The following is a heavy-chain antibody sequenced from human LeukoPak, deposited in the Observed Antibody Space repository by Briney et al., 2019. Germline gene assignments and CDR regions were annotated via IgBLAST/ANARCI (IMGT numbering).Heavy chain of an antibody. CDR2: VYTSGST. Sequence: SETLSLTCAVYGGSFSGYYWSWIRQPAGKGLEWIGRVYTSGSTNYNPSPKSRVTISVDTSKKQFSLKLSSVTAADTAVYYCAREKIGYYDGSGRGWFDPWGQGTLVTVSS. J-gene: IGHJ5*02. CDR3: AREKIGYYDGSGRGWFDP. V-gene: IGHV4-4*07. CDR1: GGSFSGYY. D-gene: IGHD3-22*01.